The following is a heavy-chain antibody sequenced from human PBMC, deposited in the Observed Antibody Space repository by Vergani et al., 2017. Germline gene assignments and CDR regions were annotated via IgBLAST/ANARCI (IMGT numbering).Heavy chain of an antibody. D-gene: IGHD1-7*01. CDR1: GYTLTELS. CDR2: FDPEDGET. CDR3: ATSDPSLELPRVGWFDP. Sequence: QVQLVQSGAEVKKPGASVKVSCKVSGYTLTELSMHWVRQAPGKGVEWMGGFDPEDGETIYAQKFQGRVTMTEDTPTDTAYMELSSLRSEDTAVYYCATSDPSLELPRVGWFDPWGQGTLVTVSS. J-gene: IGHJ5*02. V-gene: IGHV1-24*01.